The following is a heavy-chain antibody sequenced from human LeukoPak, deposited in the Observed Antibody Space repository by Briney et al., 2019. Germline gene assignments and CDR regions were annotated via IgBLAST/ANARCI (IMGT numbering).Heavy chain of an antibody. D-gene: IGHD3-10*01. V-gene: IGHV3-53*01. CDR3: ARGDVMVRGVTSFGFDY. J-gene: IGHJ4*02. CDR2: IYSGGST. CDR1: GFTVSSNY. Sequence: GGSLRLSCAASGFTVSSNYMSWVRQAPGKGLEWVSVIYSGGSTYYADSVKGRFTISRDNSKNTLYLQMNSLRAEDTAVYYCARGDVMVRGVTSFGFDYWGQGTLVTVSS.